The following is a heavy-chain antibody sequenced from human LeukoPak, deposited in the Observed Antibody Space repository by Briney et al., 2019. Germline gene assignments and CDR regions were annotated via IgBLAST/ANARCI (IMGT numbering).Heavy chain of an antibody. CDR2: ISSSGSTI. D-gene: IGHD4-23*01. V-gene: IGHV3-48*03. CDR3: ATGAWGNSDAFDI. Sequence: GGSLRLSCAASGFTFSSYEMNWVRQAPGKGLEWVSYISSSGSTIYYADSVKGRFTISRDNAKNSLYLQMNSLRAEDTAVYYCATGAWGNSDAFDIWGQGTMVTVSS. J-gene: IGHJ3*02. CDR1: GFTFSSYE.